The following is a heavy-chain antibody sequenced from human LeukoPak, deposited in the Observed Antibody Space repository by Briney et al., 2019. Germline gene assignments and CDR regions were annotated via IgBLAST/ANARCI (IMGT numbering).Heavy chain of an antibody. J-gene: IGHJ6*03. CDR3: AREIRSGYYYYMDV. Sequence: ASVKVSCKASGYTFTGYYMHWVRQAPGQGLEWMGRINPNSGGTNYAQKFQGGVTMTRDTSISTAYMELSRLRSDDTAVYYCAREIRSGYYYYMDVWGKGTTVTVSS. V-gene: IGHV1-2*06. CDR2: INPNSGGT. CDR1: GYTFTGYY.